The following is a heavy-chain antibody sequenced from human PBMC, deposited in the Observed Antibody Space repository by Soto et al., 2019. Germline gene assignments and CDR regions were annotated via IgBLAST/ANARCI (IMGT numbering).Heavy chain of an antibody. J-gene: IGHJ4*02. Sequence: GGSLRLSCAASGFTFSSYSMNWVRQAPGKGLEWVSSISSSSSYIYYADSVKGRFTISRDNAKNSLYLQMNSLRAEDTAVYYCAREGGYKPYYFDYWGQGTLVTVSS. CDR1: GFTFSSYS. CDR3: AREGGYKPYYFDY. CDR2: ISSSSSYI. D-gene: IGHD3-22*01. V-gene: IGHV3-21*01.